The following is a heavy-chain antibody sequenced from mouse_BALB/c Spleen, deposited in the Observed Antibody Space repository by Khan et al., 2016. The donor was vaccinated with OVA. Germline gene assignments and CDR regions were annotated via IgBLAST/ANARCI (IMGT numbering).Heavy chain of an antibody. CDR3: ARVGKFAY. V-gene: IGHV1S137*01. CDR1: GYTFTDYA. J-gene: IGHJ3*01. D-gene: IGHD4-1*01. CDR2: ISTYYGDA. Sequence: VQLKQSGAELVRPGVSVKISCKGSGYTFTDYAMHWVKPSHAKSLEWIGVISTYYGDADYSQKFKDKATLTVDRSYSTAYMELASLTFEDSAIYYCARVGKFAYWGQGTLVTVSA.